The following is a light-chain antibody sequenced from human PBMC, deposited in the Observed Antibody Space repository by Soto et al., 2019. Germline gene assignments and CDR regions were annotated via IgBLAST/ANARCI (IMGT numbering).Light chain of an antibody. CDR2: DAS. CDR1: QSISNW. Sequence: DIQMTQSPSILSASVGDRVTITCRASQSISNWLAWYQQKPGRAPKVLIYDASSLQSGVPSRISGSGSGTEFTLTISSLQPDDIATYYCQQYKSYSYTFGQGTNLEI. J-gene: IGKJ2*01. CDR3: QQYKSYSYT. V-gene: IGKV1-5*01.